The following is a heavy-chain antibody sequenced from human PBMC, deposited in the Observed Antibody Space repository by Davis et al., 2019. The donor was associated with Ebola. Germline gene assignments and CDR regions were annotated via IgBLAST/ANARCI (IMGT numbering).Heavy chain of an antibody. Sequence: GESLKISCAASGFTFSSYAMSWVRQAPGKGLEWVSAISGSGGSTYYADSVKGRFTISRDNVKNSLYLQMNSLRDEDTAVYYCARGTGQQLVVYYYYGMDVWGQGTTVTVSS. D-gene: IGHD6-13*01. CDR1: GFTFSSYA. CDR2: ISGSGGST. CDR3: ARGTGQQLVVYYYYGMDV. J-gene: IGHJ6*02. V-gene: IGHV3-23*01.